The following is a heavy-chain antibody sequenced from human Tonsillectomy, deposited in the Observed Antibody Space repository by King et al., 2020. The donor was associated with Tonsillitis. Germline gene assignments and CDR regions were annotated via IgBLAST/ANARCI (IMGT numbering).Heavy chain of an antibody. J-gene: IGHJ4*02. CDR2: ISSSSSCI. Sequence: VQLVESGGGLVKPGGSLRLSCAASGFTFSSYSMNWVRQAPGKGLEWVSSISSSSSCIYYADSVKGRFTNSRDNAKNSLYLQMNSLRAEDTAVYYCARGFGIAVAGPIDYWGQGTLVTVSS. V-gene: IGHV3-21*01. CDR3: ARGFGIAVAGPIDY. D-gene: IGHD6-19*01. CDR1: GFTFSSYS.